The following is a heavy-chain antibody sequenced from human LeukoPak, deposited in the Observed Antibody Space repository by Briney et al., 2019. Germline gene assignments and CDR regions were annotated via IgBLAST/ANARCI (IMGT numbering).Heavy chain of an antibody. J-gene: IGHJ3*02. D-gene: IGHD1-26*01. CDR3: AKGQVGYDAFDI. CDR2: IYYSGST. CDR1: GGSISSYY. Sequence: SETLSLTCTVSGGSISSYYWSWIRQPPGKGLEWIGYIYYSGSTNYNPSLKSRVTISVDTSKNQFSLKLSSVTAADTAVYYCAKGQVGYDAFDIWGQGRMVTVSS. V-gene: IGHV4-59*01.